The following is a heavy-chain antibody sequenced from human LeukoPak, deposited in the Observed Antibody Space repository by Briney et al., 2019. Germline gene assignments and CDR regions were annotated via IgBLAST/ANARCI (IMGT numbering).Heavy chain of an antibody. V-gene: IGHV6-1*01. J-gene: IGHJ5*01. D-gene: IGHD3-10*01. Sequence: SQTLSLTRNISGDSVSSHTAAWNWIRQSPSRGLEWLGRTYYRSTWSTDYAVSVQSRITINPDTSRNHFSLQPSTVTPEDTAVYYCARDRGGFDSWGQGTLVTVSS. CDR3: ARDRGGFDS. CDR2: TYYRSTWST. CDR1: GDSVSSHTAA.